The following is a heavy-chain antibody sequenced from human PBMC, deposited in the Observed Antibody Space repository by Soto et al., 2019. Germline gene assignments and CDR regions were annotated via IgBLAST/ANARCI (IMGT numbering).Heavy chain of an antibody. CDR1: GYSVSSNSAA. D-gene: IGHD6-13*01. J-gene: IGHJ4*02. CDR2: TYYRSKWYN. V-gene: IGHV6-1*01. Sequence: SHTLSLTCAISGYSVSSNSAAWNLIRQSPSRGLEWLGRTYYRSKWYNDYAVSVKSRITINPDTSKNQFSLQLNSVTPEDTAVYYCARGRDMRFIAAAGTEAFDYWGQGTLVTVSS. CDR3: ARGRDMRFIAAAGTEAFDY.